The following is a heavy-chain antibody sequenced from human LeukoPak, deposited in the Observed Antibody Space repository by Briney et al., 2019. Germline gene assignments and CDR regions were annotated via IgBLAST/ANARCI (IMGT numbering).Heavy chain of an antibody. CDR1: GYSISSDYY. CDR3: ARERIERYTYASSDFDY. Sequence: ASETLSLTCTVSGYSISSDYYWGWIRQPPGKGLEWIASVSHSGSTYYNPSLKSRVTISVDTSKNRFSLKVTSVTAADTALYYCARERIERYTYASSDFDYWGRGTLVTVSS. CDR2: VSHSGST. J-gene: IGHJ4*02. V-gene: IGHV4-38-2*02. D-gene: IGHD5-18*01.